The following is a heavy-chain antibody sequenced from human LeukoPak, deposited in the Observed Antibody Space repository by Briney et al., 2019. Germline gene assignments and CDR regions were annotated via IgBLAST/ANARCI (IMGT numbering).Heavy chain of an antibody. V-gene: IGHV4-34*01. CDR1: GGSFSGYY. J-gene: IGHJ4*02. D-gene: IGHD3-3*01. CDR3: ARVRFLKWLLYLSEYYFDY. CDR2: INHSGST. Sequence: PSETLSLTCAVYGGSFSGYYWSWIRQPPGKGLEWIGKINHSGSTNYNPSLKSRVTISVDTSKNQFSLKLSSVTAADTAVYYCARVRFLKWLLYLSEYYFDYWGQGTLVTVSS.